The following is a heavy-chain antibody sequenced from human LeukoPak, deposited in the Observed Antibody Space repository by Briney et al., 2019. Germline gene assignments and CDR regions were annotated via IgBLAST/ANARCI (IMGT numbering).Heavy chain of an antibody. V-gene: IGHV1-69*13. CDR3: ARPRGITIFGVVTPVWFDP. D-gene: IGHD3-3*01. Sequence: ASVKVSCKASGGTFSSYAISWVRQAPGQGLEWMGGIIPIFGTANYAQKFQGRVTITADESTSTAYMELSSLRSEDTAVYYCARPRGITIFGVVTPVWFDPWGQGTLVTVSS. J-gene: IGHJ5*02. CDR2: IIPIFGTA. CDR1: GGTFSSYA.